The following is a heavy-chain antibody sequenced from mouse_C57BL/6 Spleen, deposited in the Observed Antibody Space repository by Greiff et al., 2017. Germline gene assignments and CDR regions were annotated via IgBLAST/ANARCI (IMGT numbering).Heavy chain of an antibody. D-gene: IGHD1-1*01. V-gene: IGHV1-20*01. J-gene: IGHJ4*01. CDR2: IHPYNGDT. CDR1: GYSFTGYF. Sequence: EVQGVESGPELVKPGDSVKISCKASGYSFTGYFMNWVMQSHGKSLEWIGRIHPYNGDTFYNQKFKGMATLTVDKSSSTAHMELRSLTSEDSAVYYCATDGDTGYAMDDWGPGTSVTVSS. CDR3: ATDGDTGYAMDD.